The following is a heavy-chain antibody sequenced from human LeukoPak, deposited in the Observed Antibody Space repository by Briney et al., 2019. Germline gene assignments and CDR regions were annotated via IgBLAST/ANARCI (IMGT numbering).Heavy chain of an antibody. CDR2: IKEDGSGE. J-gene: IGHJ4*02. V-gene: IGHV3-7*01. CDR1: GFTFSSYW. D-gene: IGHD3-10*01. CDR3: VRDYYYGSGAGGYGY. Sequence: GGSLRLSCAASGFTFSSYWMSWVRQAPGKGLEWVANIKEDGSGEYYVDSVKGRFTISRDNAKNSLYLQMNSLRAEDTAVYYCVRDYYYGSGAGGYGYWGQGNLVTVSS.